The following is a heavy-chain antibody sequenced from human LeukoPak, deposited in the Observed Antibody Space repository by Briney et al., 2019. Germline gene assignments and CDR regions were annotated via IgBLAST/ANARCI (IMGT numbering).Heavy chain of an antibody. V-gene: IGHV3-23*01. CDR3: AKENDFWSGYYYMDV. D-gene: IGHD3-3*01. CDR1: GFTFSRYG. CDR2: FSGSGSST. Sequence: PGGSLRLSCAASGFTFSRYGMSWVRQAPGKGLEWVSTFSGSGSSTYFADSVKGRFSISRDNSKNTVYLQRNSLRAEDTAVYYCAKENDFWSGYYYMDVWGKGTTVTVSS. J-gene: IGHJ6*03.